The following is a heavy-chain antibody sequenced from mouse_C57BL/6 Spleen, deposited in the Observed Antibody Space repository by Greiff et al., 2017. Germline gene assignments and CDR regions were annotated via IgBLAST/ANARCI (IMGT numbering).Heavy chain of an antibody. CDR3: ASGNYVFAY. Sequence: EVQLQESGPGLVKPSQSLSLTCSVTGYSITSGYYWNWIRQFPGNKLEWMGYISYDGSNNYNPSLKNRISITRDTSKNQFFLKLNSVTTEDTATYYCASGNYVFAYWGQGTLVTVSA. V-gene: IGHV3-6*01. CDR1: GYSITSGYY. J-gene: IGHJ3*01. D-gene: IGHD2-1*01. CDR2: ISYDGSN.